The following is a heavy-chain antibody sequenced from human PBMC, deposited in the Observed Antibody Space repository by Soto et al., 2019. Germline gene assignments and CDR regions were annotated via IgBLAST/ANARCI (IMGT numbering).Heavy chain of an antibody. CDR1: GFSFDTYG. CDR2: ISYEGSNT. CDR3: ARVTPGNNLYYFSGLDF. Sequence: GSLRLSCVASGFSFDTYGIHWVRQAPGKGLQWVALISYEGSNTYYADSVRGRFTISRDNSKNTLYLQMNTLRPEDTGVYYCARVTPGNNLYYFSGLDFWGQGTSVTVSS. V-gene: IGHV3-30-3*01. D-gene: IGHD1-1*01. J-gene: IGHJ6*02.